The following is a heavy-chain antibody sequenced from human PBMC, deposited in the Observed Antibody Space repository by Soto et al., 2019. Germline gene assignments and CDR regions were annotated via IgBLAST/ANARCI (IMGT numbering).Heavy chain of an antibody. D-gene: IGHD1-26*01. Sequence: QVQLVQSGADVKKPGASLKVSCKASGYTFTSYGISWVRQAPGQGLEWMGWISAYNGNTNYAQRLQGRVTMTTDTPTRTAYMALRSLRSDDTAVYFCASDDAGAVSFDYRGQGTLVPVSS. CDR2: ISAYNGNT. V-gene: IGHV1-18*04. CDR1: GYTFTSYG. J-gene: IGHJ4*02. CDR3: ASDDAGAVSFDY.